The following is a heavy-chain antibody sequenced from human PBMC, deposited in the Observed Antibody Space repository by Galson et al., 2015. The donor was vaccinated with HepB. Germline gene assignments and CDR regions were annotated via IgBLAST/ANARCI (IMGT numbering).Heavy chain of an antibody. CDR2: INPNSGGT. D-gene: IGHD2-2*01. CDR3: AHIVVVPAAGCVGCDAFDI. J-gene: IGHJ3*02. V-gene: IGHV1-2*02. CDR1: GYTFTGYY. Sequence: SVKVSCKASGYTFTGYYMHWVRQAPGQGLEWMGWINPNSGGTNYAQKFQGRVTMTRDTSISTAYMELSRLRSDDTAVYYCAHIVVVPAAGCVGCDAFDIWGQGTMVTVSS.